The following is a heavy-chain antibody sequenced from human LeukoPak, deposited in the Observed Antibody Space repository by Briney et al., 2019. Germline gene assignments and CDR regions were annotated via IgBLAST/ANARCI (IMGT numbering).Heavy chain of an antibody. CDR3: ARGLAPGYSSSWGPDC. D-gene: IGHD6-19*01. CDR1: GGSISSGDYY. J-gene: IGHJ4*02. V-gene: IGHV4-30-4*01. CDR2: IYYSGST. Sequence: SQTLSLTCTVSGGSISSGDYYWSWIRQPPGKGLEWIGYIYYSGSTYYNPSLKSRVTISVDTSKNQFSLKLSSVTAADTAVYYCARGLAPGYSSSWGPDCWGQGTLVTVSS.